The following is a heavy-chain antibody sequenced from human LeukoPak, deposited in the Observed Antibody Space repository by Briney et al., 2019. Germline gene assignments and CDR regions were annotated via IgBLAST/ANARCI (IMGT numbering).Heavy chain of an antibody. CDR2: INPSGGST. D-gene: IGHD6-19*01. CDR1: GYTFTSYE. J-gene: IGHJ4*02. CDR3: ARDFSVAGTSDY. Sequence: ASVKVSCKASGYTFTSYEINWVRQAPGQGREWMGIINPSGGSTSYAQKFQGSVTMTRDMSTSTVYMELSSLRSEDTAVYYCARDFSVAGTSDYWGQGTLVTVSS. V-gene: IGHV1-46*01.